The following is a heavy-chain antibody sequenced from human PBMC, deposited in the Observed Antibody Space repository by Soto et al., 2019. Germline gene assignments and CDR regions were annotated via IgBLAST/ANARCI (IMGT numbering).Heavy chain of an antibody. D-gene: IGHD2-2*01. J-gene: IGHJ4*02. V-gene: IGHV3-66*01. Sequence: GGSLRLSCAASGFTVSSNYMSWVRQAPGKGLEWVSVIYSGGSTYYADSVKGRFTISRDNSKNTLYLQMNSLRAEDTAVYYCARGLVVPAASIYYFDYWGQGTLVTVSS. CDR2: IYSGGST. CDR3: ARGLVVPAASIYYFDY. CDR1: GFTVSSNY.